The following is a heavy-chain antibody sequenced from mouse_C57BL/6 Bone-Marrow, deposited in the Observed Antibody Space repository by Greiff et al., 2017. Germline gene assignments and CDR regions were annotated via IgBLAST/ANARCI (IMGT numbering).Heavy chain of an antibody. V-gene: IGHV1-64*01. CDR3: ARGGYGSSYPHYWYFDV. D-gene: IGHD1-1*01. J-gene: IGHJ1*03. CDR2: IHPNSGST. Sequence: PGQGLEWIGMIHPNSGSTNYNEKFKSKATLTVDKSSSTAYMQLSSLTSEDSAVYYCARGGYGSSYPHYWYFDVWGTGTTVTVSS.